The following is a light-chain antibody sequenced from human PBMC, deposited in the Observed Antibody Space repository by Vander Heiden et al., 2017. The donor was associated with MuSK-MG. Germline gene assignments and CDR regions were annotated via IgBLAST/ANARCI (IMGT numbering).Light chain of an antibody. CDR1: QSISSY. CDR3: QQCDSTPQG. CDR2: AAS. Sequence: DIQMTQSPSSLSASVGDRVTITCRASQSISSYLNWYQQKPGKAPKLLIYAASSLQSGVPSRFSGSGSGTDFTLTISSLQPEDFATYYCQQCDSTPQGFGGGTKVEIK. V-gene: IGKV1-39*01. J-gene: IGKJ4*01.